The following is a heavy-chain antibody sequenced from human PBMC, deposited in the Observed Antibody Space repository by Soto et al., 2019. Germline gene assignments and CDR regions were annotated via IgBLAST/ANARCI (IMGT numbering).Heavy chain of an antibody. CDR2: IKQDGYEK. V-gene: IGHV3-7*01. J-gene: IGHJ6*02. D-gene: IGHD6-19*01. CDR1: GFTLSSYW. CDR3: ARDADASGWYHYGMDV. Sequence: GSLRLSCAASGFTLSSYWMNWVRQAPGEGLEWEANIKQDGYEKNYVDSVRGRFFISRDTSKSSLYLQLNSLRAEVTAVYYCARDADASGWYHYGMDVWGQGTWVTVSS.